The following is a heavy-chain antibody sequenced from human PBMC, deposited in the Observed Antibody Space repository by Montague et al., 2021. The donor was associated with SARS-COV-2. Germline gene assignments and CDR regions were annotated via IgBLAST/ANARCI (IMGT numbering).Heavy chain of an antibody. D-gene: IGHD4-11*01. J-gene: IGHJ4*02. CDR1: GFTFDDYA. V-gene: IGHV3-9*01. CDR3: AKAQSLSVTLRYFDS. Sequence: FRRLSCAASGFTFDDYAMHWVRQAPGRGLEWVSGINWNSGTIYYADSVKGRFTISRDNAKNSLSLQMDSLRAEDTALYYCAKAQSLSVTLRYFDSWGQGTLVTVSS. CDR2: INWNSGTI.